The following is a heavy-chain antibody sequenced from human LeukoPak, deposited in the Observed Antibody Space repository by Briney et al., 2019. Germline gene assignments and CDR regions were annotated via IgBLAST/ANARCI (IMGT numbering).Heavy chain of an antibody. V-gene: IGHV3-66*01. CDR2: IFSGGST. CDR1: GFTVGTDF. J-gene: IGHJ4*02. CDR3: ARGDFEY. Sequence: GGSLRLSCAASGFTVGTDFVSWVRQAPGGGLEWVSIIFSGGSTYYADSVKGRFTISRDSSRNTAYLQMSSLRAEDTAVYYCARGDFEYWGQGTLLTVSS.